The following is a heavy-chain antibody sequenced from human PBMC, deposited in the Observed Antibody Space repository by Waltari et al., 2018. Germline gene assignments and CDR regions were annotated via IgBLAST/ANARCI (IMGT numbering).Heavy chain of an antibody. Sequence: QVQLQQWGAGLLKPSETLSLTCAVYGGSFNVYYWSWIRQPPGKGLEWIGEINQTGTPNYNPCVKSRVAISVDTPKTQFSLKLTSVAAADTAVYYCARLEDCSGGNCYSGDHYAVDVWGLGTTVTVSS. D-gene: IGHD2-15*01. CDR2: INQTGTP. CDR3: ARLEDCSGGNCYSGDHYAVDV. CDR1: GGSFNVYY. V-gene: IGHV4-34*01. J-gene: IGHJ6*02.